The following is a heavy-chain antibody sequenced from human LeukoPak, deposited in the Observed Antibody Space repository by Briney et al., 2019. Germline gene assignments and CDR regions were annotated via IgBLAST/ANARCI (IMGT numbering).Heavy chain of an antibody. J-gene: IGHJ4*02. CDR1: GYTFTSYG. CDR3: VTGGPWGIPVDGGGPQDY. V-gene: IGHV1-18*01. Sequence: ASVKVSCKASGYTFTSYGISWVRQAPGQGLEWMGWISAYNGNTNYAQKLQGRVTMTTDTSTSTAYMELRSLRSDDTAVYYCVTGGPWGIPVDGGGPQDYWGQGTLVTVSS. D-gene: IGHD6-19*01. CDR2: ISAYNGNT.